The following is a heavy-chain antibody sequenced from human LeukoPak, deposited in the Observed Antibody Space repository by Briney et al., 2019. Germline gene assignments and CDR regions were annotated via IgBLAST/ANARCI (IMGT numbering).Heavy chain of an antibody. J-gene: IGHJ1*01. CDR3: AMGAEYFQH. CDR2: IYYSGST. CDR1: GGSISSYY. V-gene: IGHV4-59*01. Sequence: SETLSLTCTVSGGSISSYYWSWIRQPPRNGLEWIGYIYYSGSTNYNPSLKSRVTISVDTSKNQFSLKLSSVTAADTAVYHCAMGAEYFQHWGQGTLVTVSS.